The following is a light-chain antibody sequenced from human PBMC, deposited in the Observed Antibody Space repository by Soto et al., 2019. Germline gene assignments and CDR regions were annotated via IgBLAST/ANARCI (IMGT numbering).Light chain of an antibody. J-gene: IGLJ2*01. Sequence: QSALTQPASVSGSPGQSITISCTGTSSDVGSYNLVSWYQQHPGKAPKLMISEDSKRPSGVSNRFSGYKSGNTASLTISGLQAEDEADYYCSSYAGSTTYVVFGGGTQLTVL. CDR3: SSYAGSTTYVV. CDR1: SSDVGSYNL. V-gene: IGLV2-23*01. CDR2: EDS.